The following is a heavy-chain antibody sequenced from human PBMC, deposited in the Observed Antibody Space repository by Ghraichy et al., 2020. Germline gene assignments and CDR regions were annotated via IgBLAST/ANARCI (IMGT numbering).Heavy chain of an antibody. CDR2: IDQDGSAI. CDR3: VRDMDV. CDR1: GFIFTTYW. V-gene: IGHV3-7*01. Sequence: GGSPRLSCAASGFIFTTYWMTWVRQAPGKGLEWVANIDQDGSAIFYVDSVKGRFTISRDNAQNSLYLQMNSLRVDDTALYYCVRDMDVWGQGTTVTVSS. J-gene: IGHJ6*02.